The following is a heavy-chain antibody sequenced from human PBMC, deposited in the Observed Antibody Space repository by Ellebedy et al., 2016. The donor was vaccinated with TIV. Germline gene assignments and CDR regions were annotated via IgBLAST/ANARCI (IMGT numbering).Heavy chain of an antibody. CDR3: ARVRSYFRNPFYFYMGV. D-gene: IGHD3-10*01. CDR1: DITFRSYL. V-gene: IGHV4-34*01. Sequence: ESLKISCAASDITFRSYLMSWVRPAPATGLEWIGEIPDLANTKYTHSLKSRVTISMDTSKNQFSLHLSSVTAADTAVYYCARVRSYFRNPFYFYMGVWGKGTTVTVSS. CDR2: IPDLANT. J-gene: IGHJ6*03.